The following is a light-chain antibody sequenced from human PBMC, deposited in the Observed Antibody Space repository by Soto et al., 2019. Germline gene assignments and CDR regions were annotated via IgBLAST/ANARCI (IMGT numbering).Light chain of an antibody. CDR2: GAS. CDR1: QSVSNNF. Sequence: EIVLTPSPGTLSLSPGERATLSCRASQSVSNNFLAWYQQKPGQAPRLFIYGASSRATGIPDRFSGSGSGTDFTLTISRLEPEDFAVYYCQQYGSSPATFGQGTKVDI. CDR3: QQYGSSPAT. J-gene: IGKJ1*01. V-gene: IGKV3-20*01.